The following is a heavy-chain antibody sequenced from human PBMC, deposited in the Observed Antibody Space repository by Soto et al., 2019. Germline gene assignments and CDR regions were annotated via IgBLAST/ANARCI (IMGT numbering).Heavy chain of an antibody. V-gene: IGHV3-74*01. CDR3: ARVGGYNWFDT. CDR2: IDSDGTST. Sequence: VQLVESGGGLVQPGGSLRLSCAGSGFTFSSYWMHWVRQVPGKGLLWVSRIDSDGTSTNYADSVKGRFTIARDNAKNTLYLQMNSLRAEDTGVYYCARVGGYNWFDTWGQGTLVTVSS. CDR1: GFTFSSYW. J-gene: IGHJ5*02.